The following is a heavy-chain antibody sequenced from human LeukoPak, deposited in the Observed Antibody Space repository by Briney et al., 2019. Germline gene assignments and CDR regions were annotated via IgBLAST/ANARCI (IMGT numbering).Heavy chain of an antibody. Sequence: SETLSLTCTVSGDSISGYYWSWIRQPAGKGLEWIGRIYTSGSTNYNPSLKSRVTMSVDKSKNQFSLKLSSVTAADTAVYYCTYSGSNYPDYWGQGTLVTVSS. CDR1: GDSISGYY. V-gene: IGHV4-4*07. CDR3: TYSGSNYPDY. D-gene: IGHD1-26*01. CDR2: IYTSGST. J-gene: IGHJ4*02.